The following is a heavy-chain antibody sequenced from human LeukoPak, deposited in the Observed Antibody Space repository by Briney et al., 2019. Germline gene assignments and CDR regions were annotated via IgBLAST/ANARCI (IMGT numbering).Heavy chain of an antibody. CDR3: ARGGRSWLLLKRYFDL. Sequence: NPSETLSLTYAVYGGSFSGYYWNWIRQPPGKGLEWIGAINHSGSTNYNPSLKSRVTISVDTSKNQFSLNLSSVTAADTAVYYCARGGRSWLLLKRYFDLWGRGTLVTISS. CDR2: INHSGST. J-gene: IGHJ2*01. CDR1: GGSFSGYY. D-gene: IGHD3-22*01. V-gene: IGHV4-34*01.